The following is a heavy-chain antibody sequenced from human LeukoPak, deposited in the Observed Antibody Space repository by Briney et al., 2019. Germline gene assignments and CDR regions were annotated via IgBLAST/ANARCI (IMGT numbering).Heavy chain of an antibody. J-gene: IGHJ4*02. CDR3: ARASGLWFGESTFDY. CDR2: TYINYSGST. V-gene: IGHV4-4*07. CDR1: GGSISSYY. Sequence: SETLSLTCTVSGGSISSYYWSWIRQPAGQGLEWIGRTYINYSGSTNYNPSLRSRVTISVDKSKNQLSLKLSSVTAADTAVYYCARASGLWFGESTFDYWGQGTLVTAAS. D-gene: IGHD3-10*01.